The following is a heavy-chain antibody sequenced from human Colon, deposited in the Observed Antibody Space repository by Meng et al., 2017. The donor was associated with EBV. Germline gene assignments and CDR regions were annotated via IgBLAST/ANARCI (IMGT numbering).Heavy chain of an antibody. CDR3: ARHVYGDSYGF. CDR1: GGSLEISDYV. J-gene: IGHJ4*02. D-gene: IGHD4-17*01. Sequence: LTLNTSGSVLVKPSGTRSLTCSVSGGSLEISDYVLDWIRQPPWKGLEWIGGVRYSGTAYYNPSLTSRVTISVDTSKNQFSLNLSSLTAADTAVYYCARHVYGDSYGFWGQGTLVTVSS. CDR2: VRYSGTA. V-gene: IGHV4-39*01.